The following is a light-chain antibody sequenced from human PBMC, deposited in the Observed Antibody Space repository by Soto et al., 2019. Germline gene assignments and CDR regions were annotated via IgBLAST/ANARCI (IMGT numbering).Light chain of an antibody. V-gene: IGLV2-14*01. Sequence: QSALAQPSSVSGSPGQTITISCTGTTTDVGGYNYVSWNQHHPGKGPKLISYEVSNRHPGVSHRFSVSKSGHKDSLIISNLEADDEADYYCGSYTSTDTPFGIGTGTNVT. J-gene: IGLJ1*01. CDR1: TTDVGGYNY. CDR3: GSYTSTDTPFG. CDR2: EVS.